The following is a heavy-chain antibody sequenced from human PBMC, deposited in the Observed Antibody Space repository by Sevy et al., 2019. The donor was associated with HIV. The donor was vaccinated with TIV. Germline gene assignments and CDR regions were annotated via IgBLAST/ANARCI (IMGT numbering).Heavy chain of an antibody. V-gene: IGHV3-21*06. CDR2: INSGRNYI. CDR3: ARSSGWSQPTDY. CDR1: GFSFSAYT. D-gene: IGHD6-19*01. J-gene: IGHJ4*02. Sequence: GWSLRLSCAASGFSFSAYTMNWVRQAPGKGLEWVSSINSGRNYIYYADSMKGRFTISRDNDKNSLYLQMNSLRAEDTAVYYCARSSGWSQPTDYWGQGTLVTVSS.